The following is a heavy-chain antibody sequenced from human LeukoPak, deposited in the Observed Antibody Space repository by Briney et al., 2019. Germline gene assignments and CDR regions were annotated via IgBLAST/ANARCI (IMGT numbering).Heavy chain of an antibody. CDR1: GYTFTNYG. CDR3: ASRGELSWAYYFDY. V-gene: IGHV1-69*13. CDR2: IIPIFGTA. Sequence: SVKVSCKASGYTFTNYGISWVRQAPGQGLEWMGGIIPIFGTANYAQKFQGRVTITADESTSTAYMELSSLRSEDTAVYYCASRGELSWAYYFDYWGQGTLVTVSS. D-gene: IGHD3-10*01. J-gene: IGHJ4*02.